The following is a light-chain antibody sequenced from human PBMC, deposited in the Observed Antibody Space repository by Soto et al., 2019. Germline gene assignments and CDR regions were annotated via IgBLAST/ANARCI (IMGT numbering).Light chain of an antibody. CDR2: VAS. V-gene: IGKV2-28*01. Sequence: DIVVTQSPLSLPVTPGEPASISCRSSQSLLHSNGYYYLDWYLQKPGQSPQLLIYVASNRASGVPDRFSGSGSGTDFTLKISRVEAEDVGVYYCMQALQTPPTFGGGTKVDIK. CDR3: MQALQTPPT. J-gene: IGKJ4*01. CDR1: QSLLHSNGYYY.